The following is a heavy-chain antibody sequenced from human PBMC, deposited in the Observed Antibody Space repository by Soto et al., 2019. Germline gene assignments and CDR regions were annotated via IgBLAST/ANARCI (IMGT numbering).Heavy chain of an antibody. Sequence: EVQLVESGGGLVQPGGSLRLSCAASGFTSSRYWMHRVRQAPGKGLVCVSRINSDGSSTSYADSVKGRFTISRDNAKNTLYLQMNSLRAEDTAVYYCAREDYGDYGYYYGMDVWGQGTTVTVSS. V-gene: IGHV3-74*01. CDR2: INSDGSST. CDR3: AREDYGDYGYYYGMDV. CDR1: GFTSSRYW. D-gene: IGHD4-17*01. J-gene: IGHJ6*02.